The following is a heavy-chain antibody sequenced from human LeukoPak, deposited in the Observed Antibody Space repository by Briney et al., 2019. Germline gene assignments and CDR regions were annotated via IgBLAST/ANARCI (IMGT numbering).Heavy chain of an antibody. J-gene: IGHJ6*03. Sequence: SETLSLTCTVSGYSISTGYYWDWIRPPPGKGLEWIGTFYHGGSTHYNPSLKSRVTISVDTSKNQFSLKLNSVTAADTAVYYCARDGLNTMVRGKIRYCYMDVWGKGTTVTISS. CDR2: FYHGGST. V-gene: IGHV4-38-2*02. D-gene: IGHD3-10*01. CDR3: ARDGLNTMVRGKIRYCYMDV. CDR1: GYSISTGYY.